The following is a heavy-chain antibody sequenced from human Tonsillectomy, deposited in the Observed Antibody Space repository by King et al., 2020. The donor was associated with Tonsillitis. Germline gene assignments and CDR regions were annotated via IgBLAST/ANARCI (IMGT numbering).Heavy chain of an antibody. CDR2: IYYSGST. V-gene: IGHV4-59*01. CDR3: ARVYRYYFDY. Sequence: VQLQESGPGLVKPSETLSLTCTVSGGSISSYYWSWIRQPPGKGLEWIGYIYYSGSTNYNPSLNSRVTISVDTSKNQFSLKLSSVTAADTALYYCARVYRYYFDYWGQGTLVTVSS. J-gene: IGHJ4*02. CDR1: GGSISSYY. D-gene: IGHD1-26*01.